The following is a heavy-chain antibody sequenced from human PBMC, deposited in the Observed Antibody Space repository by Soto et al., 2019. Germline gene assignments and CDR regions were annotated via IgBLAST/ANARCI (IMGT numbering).Heavy chain of an antibody. V-gene: IGHV4-61*01. CDR3: ASPNSGRYYYFDY. J-gene: IGHJ4*02. D-gene: IGHD1-26*01. CDR1: GGSVSIDIYY. Sequence: SETLSLTCAVSGGSVSIDIYYWSWIRQPPGKGLEWIGYIYHSGSTNYNPSLKSRVTISVDTSKNQFSLKLTSVTAADTAVYYCASPNSGRYYYFDYWGQGTQVTVSS. CDR2: IYHSGST.